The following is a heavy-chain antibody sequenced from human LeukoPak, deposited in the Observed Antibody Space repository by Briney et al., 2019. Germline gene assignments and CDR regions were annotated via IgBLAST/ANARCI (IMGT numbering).Heavy chain of an antibody. CDR1: GGSSSGYY. Sequence: SETLSLTCAVYGGSSSGYYWSWIRQPPGKGLEWIGEINHSGSTNYNPSLKSRVTISVDTSKNQFSLKLSSVTAADTAVYYCARRKRPIVVVPAAPFDPWGQGTLVTVSS. CDR2: INHSGST. V-gene: IGHV4-34*01. D-gene: IGHD2-2*01. J-gene: IGHJ5*02. CDR3: ARRKRPIVVVPAAPFDP.